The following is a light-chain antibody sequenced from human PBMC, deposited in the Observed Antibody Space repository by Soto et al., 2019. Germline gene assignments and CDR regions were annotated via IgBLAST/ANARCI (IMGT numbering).Light chain of an antibody. V-gene: IGKV3-15*01. CDR3: QQYNNWPRT. J-gene: IGKJ1*01. Sequence: EIVMTQSPATLSVSPGERAALSCRASQTVSINLAWYQHKPGHAPRLLLYGSSTRATGIPSRFSGSGSGTEFTLTISSLQSEDFAVYYCQQYNNWPRTFGRGTTVEIK. CDR1: QTVSIN. CDR2: GSS.